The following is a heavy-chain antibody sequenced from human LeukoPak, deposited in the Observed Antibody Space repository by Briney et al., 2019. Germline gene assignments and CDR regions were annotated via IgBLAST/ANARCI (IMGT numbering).Heavy chain of an antibody. CDR3: ARDRGYSYGWFSPDAFDI. J-gene: IGHJ3*02. Sequence: PSETLSLTCTVSGGSISSYYWSWIRQPPGKGLEWIGRIYTSGSTNYNPSLKSRVTMSVDTSKNQFSLKLSSVTAADTAVYYCARDRGYSYGWFSPDAFDIWGQGTMVTVSS. CDR2: IYTSGST. CDR1: GGSISSYY. D-gene: IGHD5-18*01. V-gene: IGHV4-4*07.